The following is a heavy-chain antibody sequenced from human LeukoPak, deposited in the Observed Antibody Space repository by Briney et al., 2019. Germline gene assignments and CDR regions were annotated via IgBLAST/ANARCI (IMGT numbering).Heavy chain of an antibody. CDR2: ISSSSSYI. CDR1: GFTFSSYS. V-gene: IGHV3-21*01. CDR3: ARDGHIGSSSNWFDP. J-gene: IGHJ5*02. D-gene: IGHD6-13*01. Sequence: GGSLRLSCAAFGFTFSSYSMNWVRQAPGKGLEWVSSISSSSSYIYYADSVKGRFTISRDNAKNSLYLQMNSLRAEDTAVYYCARDGHIGSSSNWFDPWGQGTLVTVSS.